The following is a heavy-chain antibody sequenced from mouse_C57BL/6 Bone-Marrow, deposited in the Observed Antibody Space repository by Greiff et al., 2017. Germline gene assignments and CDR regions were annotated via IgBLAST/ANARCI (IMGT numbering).Heavy chain of an antibody. CDR2: IWWDDDK. V-gene: IGHV8-8*01. D-gene: IGHD1-1*01. CDR3: ARMDITTVVGAAMDY. CDR1: GFSLSTFGMG. Sequence: QVTLKVSGPGILQPSQTLSLTCSFSGFSLSTFGMGVGWIRQPSGKGLEWLAHIWWDDDKYYNPALKSRPTISKATSKNQVFLKIDKVDTADSATDYCARMDITTVVGAAMDYWGQGTSGTGSS. J-gene: IGHJ4*01.